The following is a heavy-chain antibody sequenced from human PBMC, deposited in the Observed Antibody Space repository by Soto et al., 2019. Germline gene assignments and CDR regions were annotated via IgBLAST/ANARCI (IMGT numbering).Heavy chain of an antibody. CDR1: GFTFSSYA. CDR3: ARPPPSRN. V-gene: IGHV3-30-3*01. J-gene: IGHJ4*02. CDR2: ISYDGSNK. Sequence: QVQLVESGGGVVQPGRSLRLSCAASGFTFSSYAMHWVRQAPGKGLEWVAVISYDGSNKYYADSVKGRFTISRDNSKKPLILEMKSLRAEDTAVYYCARPPPSRNWGQGTLVTVSS.